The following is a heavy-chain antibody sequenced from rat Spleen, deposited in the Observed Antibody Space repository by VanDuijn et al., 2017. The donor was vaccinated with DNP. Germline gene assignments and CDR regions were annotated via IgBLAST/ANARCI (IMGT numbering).Heavy chain of an antibody. Sequence: EVQLVESGGGLVQPGRSLILSCAASGLIFSDQNMAWVRQAPKKGLEWVATILYDGSKTYYRDSVKGRFTISRDNAKSTLYLQMDSLWSEDTATYYCARFDGYSYLYLMDVWGQGTSVTVSS. D-gene: IGHD1-12*01. CDR1: GLIFSDQN. J-gene: IGHJ4*01. CDR2: ILYDGSKT. CDR3: ARFDGYSYLYLMDV. V-gene: IGHV5S10*01.